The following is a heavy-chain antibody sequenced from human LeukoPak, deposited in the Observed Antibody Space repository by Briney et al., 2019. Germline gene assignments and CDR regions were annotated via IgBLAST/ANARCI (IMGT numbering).Heavy chain of an antibody. J-gene: IGHJ4*02. Sequence: PGGSLRLSCAASGFTVSSNYMSWVRQAPGKGLEWVSVIYSGGSTYYADSVKGRFTISRDNSKNTLYLQMNSLRAEDTAVYYCARAPAGYYDFWSGYYLDHWGQGTLVTVSS. CDR1: GFTVSSNY. CDR3: ARAPAGYYDFWSGYYLDH. V-gene: IGHV3-53*05. CDR2: IYSGGST. D-gene: IGHD3-3*01.